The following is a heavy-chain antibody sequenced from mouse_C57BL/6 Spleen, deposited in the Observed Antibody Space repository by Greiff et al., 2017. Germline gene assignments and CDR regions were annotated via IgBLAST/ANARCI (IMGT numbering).Heavy chain of an antibody. CDR2: IDPANGTT. D-gene: IGHD2-5*01. Sequence: VQLQQSVAELVRPGASVKLSCTASGFTFNNTYMHWVKQRPGQGLEWIGGIDPANGTTNYAPKFKGKATITADTSSNTAYLQLSSVTSEDTAVYYCAKGSNVYWGQGTTLTVSS. V-gene: IGHV14-3*01. CDR3: AKGSNVY. CDR1: GFTFNNTY. J-gene: IGHJ2*01.